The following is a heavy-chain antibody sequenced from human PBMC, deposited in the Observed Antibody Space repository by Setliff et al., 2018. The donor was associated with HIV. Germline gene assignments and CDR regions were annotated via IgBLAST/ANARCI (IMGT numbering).Heavy chain of an antibody. CDR1: GFTFSHAW. Sequence: GGSLRLSCAASGFTFSHAWMSWVRQAPGKGLEWVGRIKSKADGETTEYAAPVRGRFTISRDDSKNTLYMQIDTLKTDGTAVYYCTADLIDPPAYGLDYWGQGTLVTVSS. D-gene: IGHD2-21*01. CDR3: TADLIDPPAYGLDY. J-gene: IGHJ4*02. V-gene: IGHV3-15*01. CDR2: IKSKADGETT.